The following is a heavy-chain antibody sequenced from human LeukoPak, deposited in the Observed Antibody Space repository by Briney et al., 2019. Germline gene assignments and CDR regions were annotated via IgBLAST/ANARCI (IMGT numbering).Heavy chain of an antibody. CDR3: ARDGAIPPNYYGSGSYYSDAFDI. CDR2: ISSSSSYI. Sequence: GGSLRLSCAASGFTFSSYSMNWVRQAPGKGLEWVSSISSSSSYIYYADSVKGRFTISRDNAKNSLYLQMNSLRAEDTAVYYCARDGAIPPNYYGSGSYYSDAFDIWGQGTMVTVSS. J-gene: IGHJ3*02. V-gene: IGHV3-21*01. D-gene: IGHD3-10*01. CDR1: GFTFSSYS.